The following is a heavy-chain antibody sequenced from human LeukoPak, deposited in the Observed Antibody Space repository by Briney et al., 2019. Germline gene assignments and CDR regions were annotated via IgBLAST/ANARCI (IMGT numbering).Heavy chain of an antibody. V-gene: IGHV3-48*03. Sequence: GGSLRLSCAASGFTFSSYEMNWVRQAPGKGLEWVSYISSSGSTIYYADPVKGRFTMSRDNAKNSLYLQMNSLRAEDTAVYYCARDLLGYQLPNYYGSGSFDYWGQGTLVTVSS. CDR2: ISSSGSTI. J-gene: IGHJ4*02. D-gene: IGHD3-10*01. CDR1: GFTFSSYE. CDR3: ARDLLGYQLPNYYGSGSFDY.